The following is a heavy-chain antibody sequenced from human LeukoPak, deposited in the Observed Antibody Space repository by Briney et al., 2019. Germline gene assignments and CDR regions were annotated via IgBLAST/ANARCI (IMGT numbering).Heavy chain of an antibody. J-gene: IGHJ6*03. CDR1: GFTFSSYE. V-gene: IGHV3-48*03. Sequence: GGSLRLSCAASGFTFSSYEMNWVRQAPGKGLEWVSYISSSGSTIYYADSVKGRFTISRDNAKNSLYLQMNSLRAEDTAVYYCARDHDWDYMDVWGIGTTVTVSS. CDR2: ISSSGSTI. D-gene: IGHD3-9*01. CDR3: ARDHDWDYMDV.